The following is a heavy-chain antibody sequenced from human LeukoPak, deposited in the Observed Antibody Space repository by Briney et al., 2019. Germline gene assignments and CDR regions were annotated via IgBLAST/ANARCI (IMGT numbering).Heavy chain of an antibody. CDR2: IYYSGSA. J-gene: IGHJ4*02. CDR1: GGSITSGGYC. Sequence: SQTLSLTCTVSGGSITSGGYCFRWVRQYPGTGLEWIGYIYYSGSAYYNPSLESRVSMSADTSKKQYSLRLTSVTAADTAIYFCARGGGVGCSGGSCFLDYWGPGTLVTVSS. D-gene: IGHD2-15*01. V-gene: IGHV4-31*03. CDR3: ARGGGVGCSGGSCFLDY.